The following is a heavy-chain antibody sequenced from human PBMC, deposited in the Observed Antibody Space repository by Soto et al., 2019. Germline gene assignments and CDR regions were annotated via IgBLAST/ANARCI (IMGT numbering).Heavy chain of an antibody. J-gene: IGHJ6*02. D-gene: IGHD6-13*01. CDR1: GGSISSSSYY. V-gene: IGHV4-39*01. CDR3: ARQGSSWSREPSYGMDV. Sequence: SETLSLTCTVSGGSISSSSYYWGWIRQPPGKGLEWIGSIYYSGSTYYNPSLKSRVTISVDTSKNQFSLKLSSVTAADTAVYYCARQGSSWSREPSYGMDVWGQGTTVTVSS. CDR2: IYYSGST.